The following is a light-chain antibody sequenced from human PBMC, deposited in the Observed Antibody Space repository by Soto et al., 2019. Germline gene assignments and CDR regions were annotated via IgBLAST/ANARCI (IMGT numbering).Light chain of an antibody. V-gene: IGLV1-51*01. J-gene: IGLJ2*01. Sequence: QAVVTQPPSVSAAPGQKVTISCSGSSSNIGKNYVSWYQQLPGTAPKLLIYDTNDRPSGIPDRFSGSKSGTSATLGITGLQTGDEADYYCAAWDSSLRAVVFGGGTKLTVL. CDR3: AAWDSSLRAVV. CDR2: DTN. CDR1: SSNIGKNY.